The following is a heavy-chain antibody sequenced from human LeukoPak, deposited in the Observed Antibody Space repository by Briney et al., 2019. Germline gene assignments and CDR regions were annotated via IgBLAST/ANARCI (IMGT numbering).Heavy chain of an antibody. V-gene: IGHV4-31*11. CDR1: GGSFSGYY. J-gene: IGHJ5*02. CDR3: AREDSPNWFDP. Sequence: SETLSLTCAVYGGSFSGYYWSWIRQHPGKGLEWIGYIYYSGSTYYNPSVKSRVTISVDTSKNQFSLKLSSVTAADTAVYYCAREDSPNWFDPWGQGTLVTVSS. CDR2: IYYSGST. D-gene: IGHD2-15*01.